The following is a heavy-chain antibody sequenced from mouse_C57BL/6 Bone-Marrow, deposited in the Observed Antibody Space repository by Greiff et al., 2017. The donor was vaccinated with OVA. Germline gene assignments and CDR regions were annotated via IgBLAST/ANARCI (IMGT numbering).Heavy chain of an antibody. V-gene: IGHV5-16*01. Sequence: EVKLMESEGGLVQPGRSMKLSCTASGFTFSDYYMAWVRQVPEKGLEWVANINYDGSSTYYLDSLKSRFIISRDNAKNILYLQMSSLKSEDTATYYCAREYDGSSYWYFDVWGTGTTVTVSS. CDR2: INYDGSST. J-gene: IGHJ1*03. D-gene: IGHD1-1*01. CDR1: GFTFSDYY. CDR3: AREYDGSSYWYFDV.